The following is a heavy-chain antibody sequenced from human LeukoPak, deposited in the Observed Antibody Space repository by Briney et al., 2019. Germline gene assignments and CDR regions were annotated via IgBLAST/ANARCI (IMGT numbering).Heavy chain of an antibody. CDR3: AGGHSSGYYPIDY. V-gene: IGHV3-48*03. CDR1: GFTFSSYE. CDR2: ISSSGSTI. D-gene: IGHD3-22*01. Sequence: GGSLRLSCAASGFTFSSYEMNWVRQAPGKGLEWVSYISSSGSTIYYADSVKGRFTISRDNAKNSLYLQMNSLRAEDTAVYYCAGGHSSGYYPIDYWGQGTLVTVSS. J-gene: IGHJ4*02.